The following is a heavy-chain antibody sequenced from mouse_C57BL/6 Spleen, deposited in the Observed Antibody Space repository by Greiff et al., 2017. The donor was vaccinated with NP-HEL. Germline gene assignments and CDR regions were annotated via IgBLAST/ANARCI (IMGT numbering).Heavy chain of an antibody. Sequence: LVESGPELVKPGASVKISCKASGYSFTDYNMNWVKQSNGKSLEWIGVINPNYGTTSYNQKFKGKATLTVAQSSSTAYMQLNSLTSEDSAVYYCARSPTAQATWDYAMDYWGQGTSVTVSS. V-gene: IGHV1-39*01. CDR1: GYSFTDYN. D-gene: IGHD3-2*02. CDR3: ARSPTAQATWDYAMDY. J-gene: IGHJ4*01. CDR2: INPNYGTT.